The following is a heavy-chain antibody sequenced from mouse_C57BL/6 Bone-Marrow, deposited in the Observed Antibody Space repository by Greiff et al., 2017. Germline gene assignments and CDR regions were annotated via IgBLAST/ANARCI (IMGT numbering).Heavy chain of an antibody. D-gene: IGHD1-1*01. Sequence: QVQLQQPGAELVMPGASVKLSCKASGYTFTSYWMHWVKQRPGQGLEWIGEIDPSDSYTNYNQKFKGKSTLTVDKSSSTAYMQLSSLTSEDSAVYCCAREGILRSFDYWGQGTTLTVSS. CDR1: GYTFTSYW. V-gene: IGHV1-69*01. CDR3: AREGILRSFDY. CDR2: IDPSDSYT. J-gene: IGHJ2*01.